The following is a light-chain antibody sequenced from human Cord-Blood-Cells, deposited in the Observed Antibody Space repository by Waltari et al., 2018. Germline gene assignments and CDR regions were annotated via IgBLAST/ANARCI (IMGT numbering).Light chain of an antibody. J-gene: IGKJ5*01. V-gene: IGKV4-1*01. Sequence: DIVMTQSPDSLAVSLGERATINCKSSQSVVYSSNNKNYLAWYQQKTGQPPKLLIYWASARESGVPDRFSGSGSGTDFTLTISSLQAEDVAVYYCQQYYSTPITFGQGTRLEIK. CDR1: QSVVYSSNNKNY. CDR3: QQYYSTPIT. CDR2: WAS.